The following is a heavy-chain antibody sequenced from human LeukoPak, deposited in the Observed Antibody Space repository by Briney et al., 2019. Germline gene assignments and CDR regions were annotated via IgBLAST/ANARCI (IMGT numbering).Heavy chain of an antibody. V-gene: IGHV4-59*01. Sequence: SETLSLTCTVSGAAITDYYWSWIRQPPGKGLEWIGYIFYTGSTNYNPSLKSRVTIPVLTSKNRFSLKLSSVTAADTAVYYCATLTGGDDAFDIWGQGTMVTVSS. CDR3: ATLTGGDDAFDI. D-gene: IGHD4-23*01. CDR2: IFYTGST. CDR1: GAAITDYY. J-gene: IGHJ3*02.